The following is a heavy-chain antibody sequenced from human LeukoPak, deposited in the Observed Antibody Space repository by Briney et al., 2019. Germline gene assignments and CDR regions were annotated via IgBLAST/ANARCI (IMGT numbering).Heavy chain of an antibody. CDR1: GFTFSSYS. J-gene: IGHJ5*02. D-gene: IGHD4-17*01. V-gene: IGHV3-21*01. CDR3: ARDGDYGDYEVDPKWFDP. Sequence: PGGSLRLSCAASGFTFSSYSMNWVRQAPGKGLEWVSSISSSSSYIYYADSVRGRFAISRDNAKNSLHLQMNSLRAEDTAVYYCARDGDYGDYEVDPKWFDPWGQGTLVTVSS. CDR2: ISSSSSYI.